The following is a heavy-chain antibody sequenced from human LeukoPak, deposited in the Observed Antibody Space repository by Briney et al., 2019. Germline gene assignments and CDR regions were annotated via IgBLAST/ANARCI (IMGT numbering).Heavy chain of an antibody. Sequence: SETLSLTCTVSGGSISSYYWSWIRQPPGKGLEWIGYIYYSGSTNYNPSPKSRVTISVDTSKNQFSLKLSSVTAADTAVYYCARDTPWLDLDYWGQGTLVTVSS. CDR3: ARDTPWLDLDY. CDR2: IYYSGST. V-gene: IGHV4-59*12. D-gene: IGHD6-19*01. J-gene: IGHJ4*02. CDR1: GGSISSYY.